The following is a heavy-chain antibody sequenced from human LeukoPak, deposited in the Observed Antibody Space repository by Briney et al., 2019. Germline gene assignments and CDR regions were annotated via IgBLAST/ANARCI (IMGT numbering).Heavy chain of an antibody. CDR3: ARAKLYGDDWGFDY. J-gene: IGHJ4*02. V-gene: IGHV3-23*01. CDR1: GFTFSSSA. Sequence: GGSLRLSCAASGFTFSSSAMGWVRRAPQKGLEWVSAIPASGPKTYYTGSVRGRFTISRDNSKNTVYLQMQSLRAEDTAVYYCARAKLYGDDWGFDYWGQGTLVTVSS. CDR2: IPASGPKT. D-gene: IGHD4-17*01.